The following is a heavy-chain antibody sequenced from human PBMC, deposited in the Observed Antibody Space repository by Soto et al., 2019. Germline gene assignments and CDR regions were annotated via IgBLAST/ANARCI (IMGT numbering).Heavy chain of an antibody. CDR2: IYYSGST. Sequence: QVQLQESGPGLVKPSQTLSLTCTVSGGSISSGGYYWSWIRQHPGKGLEWIGYIYYSGSTYYNPSLKSRVTISVDTSKNQFSLKLSSVTAADTAVYYCARGAAEYYDFWSGYYKDYYYGMDVWGQGTTVTVSS. D-gene: IGHD3-3*01. J-gene: IGHJ6*02. CDR1: GGSISSGGYY. V-gene: IGHV4-31*03. CDR3: ARGAAEYYDFWSGYYKDYYYGMDV.